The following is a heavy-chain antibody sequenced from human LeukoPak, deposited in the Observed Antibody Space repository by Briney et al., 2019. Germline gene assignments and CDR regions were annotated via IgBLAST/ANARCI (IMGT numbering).Heavy chain of an antibody. V-gene: IGHV3-15*07. CDR2: IKPKTAGETT. CDR1: GFTFSNAY. J-gene: IGHJ4*02. D-gene: IGHD2-21*01. CDR3: ITPLPYSAQ. Sequence: GGSLRLSCAASGFTFSNAYMNWVRQAPGKGLEWVGRIKPKTAGETTEYAAPVKDRFSISRDDSKSMMYLQMNSLKTEDTAVYYCITPLPYSAQGGQGTLVTVSS.